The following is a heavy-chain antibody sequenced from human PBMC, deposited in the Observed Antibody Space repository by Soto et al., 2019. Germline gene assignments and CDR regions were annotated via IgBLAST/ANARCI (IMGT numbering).Heavy chain of an antibody. CDR2: ISGSGGST. D-gene: IGHD5-18*01. Sequence: PGGSLRLSCAASGFTFSSYAMSWVRQAPGKGLEWVSAISGSGGSTYYADSAKGRFTISRDNSKNTLYLQMNSLRAEDTAVYYCAKTAGYGYGHAIGYWGQGTLVTVSS. CDR1: GFTFSSYA. J-gene: IGHJ4*02. V-gene: IGHV3-23*01. CDR3: AKTAGYGYGHAIGY.